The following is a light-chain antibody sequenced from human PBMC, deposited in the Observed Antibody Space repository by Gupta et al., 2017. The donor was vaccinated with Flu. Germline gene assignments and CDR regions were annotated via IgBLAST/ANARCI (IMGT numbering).Light chain of an antibody. CDR1: QSVNSN. Sequence: EIEMTQSPATLSVSPGERATLSCRASQSVNSNLAWYQQKPGQTPRLLIIGASTRATGIPARFSGSGSGTEFTLAISSLQSEDFAVYYCQQDNNWHRTFGQGTKVEIK. CDR3: QQDNNWHRT. V-gene: IGKV3-15*01. CDR2: GAS. J-gene: IGKJ1*01.